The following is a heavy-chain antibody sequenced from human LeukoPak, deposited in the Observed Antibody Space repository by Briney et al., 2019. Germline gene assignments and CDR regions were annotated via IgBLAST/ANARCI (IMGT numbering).Heavy chain of an antibody. CDR2: IIPIFGTA. CDR1: GGTFSSYA. V-gene: IGHV1-69*05. J-gene: IGHJ3*02. D-gene: IGHD3-22*01. CDR3: ARDRAGITMIVMVDDAFDI. Sequence: SVKVSCKASGGTFSSYAISWVRQAPGQGLEWMGRIIPIFGTANYAQKFQGRVTITTDESTSTAYMELSSLRSEDTAVYYCARDRAGITMIVMVDDAFDIWGQGTMVTVSS.